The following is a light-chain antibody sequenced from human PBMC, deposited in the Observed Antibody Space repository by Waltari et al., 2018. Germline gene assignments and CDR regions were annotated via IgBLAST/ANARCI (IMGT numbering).Light chain of an antibody. CDR1: QGISSY. CDR3: QQTYSHFRT. J-gene: IGKJ1*01. V-gene: IGKV1-39*01. Sequence: DIRMTQSPLSLPASVGDSVNITCRASQGISSYLNWYQQKPGQAPKLLIYAASSLQSGVPSRFSGSGFGTDFTLTINSLQPEDFAVYFCQQTYSHFRTFGQGTKVDVK. CDR2: AAS.